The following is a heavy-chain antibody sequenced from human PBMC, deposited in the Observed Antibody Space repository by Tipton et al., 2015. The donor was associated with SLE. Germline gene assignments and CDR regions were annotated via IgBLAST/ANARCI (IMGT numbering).Heavy chain of an antibody. CDR1: GGSISSNY. D-gene: IGHD1-1*01. Sequence: TLSLTCTVSGGSISSNYWTWIRQSPGKGLKWIGDIDYSGSTNYSPSLKSRVTISVDTSKNQFSLKLSSVTAADTAVYYCARDGGGSYYYYGMDVWGQGTTVTVSS. J-gene: IGHJ6*02. CDR3: ARDGGGSYYYYGMDV. V-gene: IGHV4-59*12. CDR2: IDYSGST.